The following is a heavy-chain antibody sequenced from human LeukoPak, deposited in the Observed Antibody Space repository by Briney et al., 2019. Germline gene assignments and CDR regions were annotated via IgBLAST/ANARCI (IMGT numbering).Heavy chain of an antibody. Sequence: PGGSLRLSCIASGVXFSSCSLNWGCHAPGQGLEWVSIMSISSTCIYYADPLKSRFTNSRDNAKNPLFMQMNSLGAEDKAVYYCAREALNMCYGMDVWGQGTTVTVSS. D-gene: IGHD1/OR15-1a*01. CDR1: GVXFSSCS. CDR3: AREALNMCYGMDV. J-gene: IGHJ6*02. V-gene: IGHV3-21*01. CDR2: MSISSTCI.